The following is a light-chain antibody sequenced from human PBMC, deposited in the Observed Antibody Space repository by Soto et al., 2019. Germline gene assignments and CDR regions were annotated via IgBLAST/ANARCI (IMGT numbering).Light chain of an antibody. V-gene: IGLV2-14*01. Sequence: QSVVTQPASVSGSPGLSITISCTGTSSDVCGYNYVSWYQQHPGKAPKLMIYEVSNRPSGVSNRFSGSKSGNTASLTISGLQAEDEADYYCSSYTSSSILGAYVFGTGTKLTVL. CDR3: SSYTSSSILGAYV. J-gene: IGLJ1*01. CDR2: EVS. CDR1: SSDVCGYNY.